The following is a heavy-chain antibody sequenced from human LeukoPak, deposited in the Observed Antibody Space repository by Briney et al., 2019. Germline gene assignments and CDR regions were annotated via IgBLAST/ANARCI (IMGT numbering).Heavy chain of an antibody. CDR1: GYRFTSYS. J-gene: IGHJ2*01. Sequence: ASVKVSCKASGYRFTSYSISWVRQAPGQGLEWMGGIIPIFGTANYAQKFQGRVTITADESTSTAYMELSSLRSEDTAVYYCARASGQQLLSGYWYFDLWGRGTLVTVSS. D-gene: IGHD6-13*01. CDR2: IIPIFGTA. V-gene: IGHV1-69*13. CDR3: ARASGQQLLSGYWYFDL.